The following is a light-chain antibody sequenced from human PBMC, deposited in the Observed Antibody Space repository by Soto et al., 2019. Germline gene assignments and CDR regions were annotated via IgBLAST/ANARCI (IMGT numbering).Light chain of an antibody. CDR3: QQRYNSPIT. Sequence: DIQMTQSPSSLSPSVGDRVTITCRASQSISSYLDWYQQKPGKAPKLLIYAASSWHSGVPSRFSGSGSGTDFTLTISSLQPEDFATYYCQQRYNSPITFGQGTRLEIK. V-gene: IGKV1-39*01. CDR1: QSISSY. J-gene: IGKJ5*01. CDR2: AAS.